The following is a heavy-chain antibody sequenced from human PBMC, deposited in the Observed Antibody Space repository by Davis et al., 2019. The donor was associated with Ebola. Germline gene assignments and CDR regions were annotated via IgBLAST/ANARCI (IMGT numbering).Heavy chain of an antibody. V-gene: IGHV3-66*04. J-gene: IGHJ4*02. Sequence: GGSLRLSCAASGFSVSSTYVSWVRQAPGKGLEWVSFMYTACTTKCTDYADPVRGRFITSRDNSKNTVFLQMNSLRVEDTAVYYCARHYSTVWYHYDYIDDWGQGVLVTVSS. D-gene: IGHD6-19*01. CDR1: GFSVSSTY. CDR2: MYTACTTKCT. CDR3: ARHYSTVWYHYDYIDD.